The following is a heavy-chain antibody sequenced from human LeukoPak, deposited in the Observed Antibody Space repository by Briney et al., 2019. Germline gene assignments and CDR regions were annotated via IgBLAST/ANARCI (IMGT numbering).Heavy chain of an antibody. D-gene: IGHD3-22*01. CDR2: IRSKAYGGTT. CDR1: GFTFGDYA. V-gene: IGHV3-49*03. Sequence: QSGGSLRLSCTASGFTFGDYAMSWFRQAPGKGLEWVGFIRSKAYGGTTEYAASVKGRFTISRDDSKSIAYLQMNSLKTEDTAVYYCTRGIVVGTSRTRGDYWGQGTLVTVSS. J-gene: IGHJ4*02. CDR3: TRGIVVGTSRTRGDY.